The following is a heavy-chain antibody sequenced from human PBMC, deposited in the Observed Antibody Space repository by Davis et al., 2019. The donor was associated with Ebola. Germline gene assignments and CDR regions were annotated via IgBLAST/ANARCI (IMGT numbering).Heavy chain of an antibody. CDR1: GYTFTSYA. V-gene: IGHV1-3*01. D-gene: IGHD1-26*01. J-gene: IGHJ4*02. CDR3: ARDDPYSGSTPGFDY. CDR2: INAGNGNT. Sequence: ASVKVSCKASGYTFTSYAMHWVRQAPGQRLEWMGWINAGNGNTKYSQKFQGRVTMTTDTSTSTAYMELRSLRSEDTAVYYCARDDPYSGSTPGFDYWGQGTLVTVSS.